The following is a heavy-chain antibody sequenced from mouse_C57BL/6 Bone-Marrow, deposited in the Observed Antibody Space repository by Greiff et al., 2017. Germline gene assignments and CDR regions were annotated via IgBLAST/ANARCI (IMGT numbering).Heavy chain of an antibody. J-gene: IGHJ2*01. V-gene: IGHV14-1*01. CDR2: IDPEDGDP. CDR1: GFNIKDYY. Sequence: VQLKQSGAELVRPGASVKLSCTASGFNIKDYYMHWVKQRPEQGLEWIGRIDPEDGDPEYAPKFQGKATMTANTSSNTAYRQLSSLTSEDTAVYYCTTAAFYGSSPSYFDYWGQGTTLTVSS. D-gene: IGHD1-1*01. CDR3: TTAAFYGSSPSYFDY.